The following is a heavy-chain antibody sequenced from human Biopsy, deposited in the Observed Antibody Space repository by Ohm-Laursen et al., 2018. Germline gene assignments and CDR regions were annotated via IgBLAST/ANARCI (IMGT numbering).Heavy chain of an antibody. CDR2: IYYSGSI. Sequence: SETLSLTCTVSGGSVNSYSWSWIRQPPGKGLEWIGYIYYSGSINYNPSLKSRVTISLDTSKNQFSLKLSSVTAADTAVYYCATDTLMAQNLVPGENWFDPWGQGTLVTVSS. J-gene: IGHJ5*02. D-gene: IGHD3-10*01. CDR3: ATDTLMAQNLVPGENWFDP. V-gene: IGHV4-59*02. CDR1: GGSVNSYS.